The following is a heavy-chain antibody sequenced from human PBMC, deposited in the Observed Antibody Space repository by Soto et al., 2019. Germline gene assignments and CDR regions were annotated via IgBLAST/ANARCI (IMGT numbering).Heavy chain of an antibody. D-gene: IGHD3-3*01. Sequence: QVQLVESGGGVVQPGRSLRLSCAASGFTFSSYAMHWVRQAPGKGLEWVAVISYDGSNKYYADSVKGRFTISRDNSKNTLDLQMNSLRAEDTAVYYCARDRRNDQGVNYDFWSGYYYYYYGMDVWGQGTTVTVSS. CDR1: GFTFSSYA. J-gene: IGHJ6*02. V-gene: IGHV3-30-3*01. CDR3: ARDRRNDQGVNYDFWSGYYYYYYGMDV. CDR2: ISYDGSNK.